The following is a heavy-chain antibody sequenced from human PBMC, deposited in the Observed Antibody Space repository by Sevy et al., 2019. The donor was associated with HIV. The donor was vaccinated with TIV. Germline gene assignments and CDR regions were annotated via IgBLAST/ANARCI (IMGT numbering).Heavy chain of an antibody. J-gene: IGHJ6*03. CDR3: AKVGADCSSTTCARYYMDV. CDR1: GFTFNNYG. V-gene: IGHV3-30*02. CDR2: IRYDGSNK. Sequence: GGSLRLSCAASGFTFNNYGMHWVRQAPGKGLEWVTFIRYDGSNKYYADSVKGRFTISRDNSKSTLYLQMNSLRAEDTAVYYCAKVGADCSSTTCARYYMDVWGKGTTVTVSS. D-gene: IGHD2-2*01.